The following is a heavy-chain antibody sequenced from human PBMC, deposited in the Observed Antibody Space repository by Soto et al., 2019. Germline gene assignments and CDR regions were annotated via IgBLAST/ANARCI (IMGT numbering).Heavy chain of an antibody. CDR2: ISGSGDKT. J-gene: IGHJ6*02. Sequence: EVQLLETGGGLVQPGGSLTLSCAASGFTFNNYAMNWVRQPPGKGLEWVSAISGSGDKTYHADSVKGRFAISRDISKSVVYLQMNSRRADDTAVYYCAREKSYGMDVWGQGTTVTVSS. V-gene: IGHV3-23*01. CDR1: GFTFNNYA. CDR3: AREKSYGMDV.